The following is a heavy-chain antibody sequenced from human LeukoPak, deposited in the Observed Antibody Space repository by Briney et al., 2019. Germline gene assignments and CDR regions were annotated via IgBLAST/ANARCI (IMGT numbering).Heavy chain of an antibody. CDR1: GGSISSNNYY. CDR3: ARGLDYDILTGYFPLGRFDP. V-gene: IGHV4-39*07. Sequence: SSETLSLTCTVSGGSISSNNYYWGWIRQPPGKGLEWIGSIYYSGSTYYNPSLKSRVTISVDSSKNRFSLKLRSVTAADTAVYYCARGLDYDILTGYFPLGRFDPWGQGTLVTVSS. D-gene: IGHD3-9*01. CDR2: IYYSGST. J-gene: IGHJ5*02.